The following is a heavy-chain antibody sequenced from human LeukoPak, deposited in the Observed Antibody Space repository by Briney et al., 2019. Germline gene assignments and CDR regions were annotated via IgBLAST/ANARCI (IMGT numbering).Heavy chain of an antibody. CDR2: IYSGGST. J-gene: IGHJ3*02. D-gene: IGHD2-15*01. CDR3: ARDRVPGCSGGSCYPRVAFDI. CDR1: GLTVSSNY. V-gene: IGHV3-66*01. Sequence: PGGSLRLSCAASGLTVSSNYMSWVRQAPGKGLEWGSVIYSGGSTYYADSVKGRFTISRDNSKNTLYLQMNSLRAEDTAVYYCARDRVPGCSGGSCYPRVAFDIWGQGTMVTVSS.